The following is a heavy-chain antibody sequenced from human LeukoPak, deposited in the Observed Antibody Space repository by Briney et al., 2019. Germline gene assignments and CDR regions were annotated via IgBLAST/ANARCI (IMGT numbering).Heavy chain of an antibody. D-gene: IGHD6-19*01. V-gene: IGHV3-21*01. CDR1: GFTFSSYS. Sequence: GGSLRLSCAASGFTFSSYSMNWVRQAPGKGLEWVSSISSSSSYIYYADSVKGRFTISRDNSKNTLYMQMNSLRAEDTAVYYCAKADGSGWQTDYWGQGTLVTVSS. CDR3: AKADGSGWQTDY. CDR2: ISSSSSYI. J-gene: IGHJ4*02.